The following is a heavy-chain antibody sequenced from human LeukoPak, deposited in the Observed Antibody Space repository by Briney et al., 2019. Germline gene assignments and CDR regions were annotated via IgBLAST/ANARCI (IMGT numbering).Heavy chain of an antibody. CDR1: GYSISSGYY. Sequence: SETLSLTCTVSGYSISSGYYWGWIRQPPGKGLEWIGSIYHSGSTYYNPSLKSRVTISVDTSKNQFSLKLSSVTAADTAVYYCARVVYAPYYYYYYMDVWGKGTTVTVSS. D-gene: IGHD2-8*01. CDR2: IYHSGST. CDR3: ARVVYAPYYYYYYMDV. V-gene: IGHV4-38-2*02. J-gene: IGHJ6*03.